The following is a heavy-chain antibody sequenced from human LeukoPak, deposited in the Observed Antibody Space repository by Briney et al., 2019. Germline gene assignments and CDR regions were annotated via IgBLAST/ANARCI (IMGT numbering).Heavy chain of an antibody. CDR3: ARGRSNYYGMDV. CDR1: GDSISRHY. V-gene: IGHV4-59*11. J-gene: IGHJ6*02. CDR2: IYSTGST. D-gene: IGHD1-26*01. Sequence: SETLSLTCIVSGDSISRHYWSWIRQPPEKGPEWIGYIYSTGSTNYNPSLNSRVTMSVDTSKNLFSLKVSSVTAADTAVYYCARGRSNYYGMDVWGQGTTVTVSS.